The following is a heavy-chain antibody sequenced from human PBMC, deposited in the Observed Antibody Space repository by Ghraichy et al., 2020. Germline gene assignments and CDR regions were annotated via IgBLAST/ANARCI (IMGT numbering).Heavy chain of an antibody. CDR3: ARGAVGATGYNWFDP. CDR1: GYTFTGYY. J-gene: IGHJ5*02. CDR2: INPNSGGT. D-gene: IGHD1-26*01. Sequence: ASVKVSCKASGYTFTGYYMHWVRQAPGQGLEWMGRINPNSGGTNYAQKFQGRVTMTRDTSISTAYMELSRLRSDDTAVYYCARGAVGATGYNWFDPWGQGTLVTVSS. V-gene: IGHV1-2*06.